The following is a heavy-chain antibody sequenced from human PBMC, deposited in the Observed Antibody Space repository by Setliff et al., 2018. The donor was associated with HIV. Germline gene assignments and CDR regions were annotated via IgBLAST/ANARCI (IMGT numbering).Heavy chain of an antibody. V-gene: IGHV3-74*01. CDR3: AREKGSYSSSWTRTEAFDI. D-gene: IGHD6-13*01. J-gene: IGHJ3*02. CDR1: GFTVSSNY. CDR2: INSDGSST. Sequence: GGSLRLSCAASGFTVSSNYMSWVRQAPGKGLEWVSVINSDGSSTTYADSVKGRLTISRDNAKNSLYLQMNSLRAEDTAVYYCAREKGSYSSSWTRTEAFDIWGQGTMVTVSS.